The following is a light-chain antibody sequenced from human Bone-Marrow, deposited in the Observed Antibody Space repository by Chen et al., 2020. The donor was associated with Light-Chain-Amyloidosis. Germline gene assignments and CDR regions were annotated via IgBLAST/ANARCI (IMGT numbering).Light chain of an antibody. V-gene: IGLV3-21*02. CDR1: NIGSTS. Sequence: SYVLTQPSSVSVAPGQTATIACGGNNIGSTSVHWYQQTPGQAPLLVVYYDSDRPSGIPERLSCSNSGNTATLTISRVEAGDEADYYCQVWDRSSDRPVFGGGTKLTVL. CDR3: QVWDRSSDRPV. J-gene: IGLJ3*02. CDR2: YDS.